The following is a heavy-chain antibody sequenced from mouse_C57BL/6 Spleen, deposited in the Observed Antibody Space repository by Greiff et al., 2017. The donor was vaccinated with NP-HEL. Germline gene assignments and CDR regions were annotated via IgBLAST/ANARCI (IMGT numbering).Heavy chain of an antibody. D-gene: IGHD2-1*01. V-gene: IGHV1-4*01. CDR1: GYTFTSYT. J-gene: IGHJ2*01. CDR3: ARSSYGNPFDD. Sequence: VQLQQSGAELARPGASVKMSCKASGYTFTSYTMHWVKQRPGQGLEWIGYINPSSGYTKYNQKFKDKATLTADKSSSTAYMQLSSLTSEDSAVYYCARSSYGNPFDDWGQGTTLTVSS. CDR2: INPSSGYT.